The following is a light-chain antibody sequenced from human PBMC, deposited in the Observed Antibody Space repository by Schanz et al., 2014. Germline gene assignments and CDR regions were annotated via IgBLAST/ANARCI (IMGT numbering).Light chain of an antibody. CDR1: QSISSW. Sequence: DIQMTQSPSTLSASVGDRVTITCRASQSISSWLAWYQQKPGKAPKLLIYKASSLESGVPSRFSGSGSGTAFTLTISSLQPDSFTTYYCQQSYSIPLTFGGGTKVEIK. V-gene: IGKV1-5*03. CDR2: KAS. J-gene: IGKJ4*01. CDR3: QQSYSIPLT.